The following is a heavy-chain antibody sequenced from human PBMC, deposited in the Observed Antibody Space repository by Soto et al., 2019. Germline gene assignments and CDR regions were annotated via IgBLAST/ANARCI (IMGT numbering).Heavy chain of an antibody. CDR2: IYHSGST. V-gene: IGHV4-30-2*01. CDR3: ASAGGLGAVAVDY. CDR1: GGSISSGGYS. J-gene: IGHJ4*02. D-gene: IGHD6-19*01. Sequence: QLQLQESGSGLVKPSQTLSLTCAVSGGSISSGGYSWSWIRQPPGKGLEWIGYIYHSGSTYYNPSLPTRVTLSVDTSKTQFSLKLRSVTAADTAVYYCASAGGLGAVAVDYWGQGTLVTVSS.